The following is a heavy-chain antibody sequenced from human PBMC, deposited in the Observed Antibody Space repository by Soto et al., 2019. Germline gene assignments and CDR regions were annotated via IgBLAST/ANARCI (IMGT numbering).Heavy chain of an antibody. CDR1: GDSVSSNDAT. CDR2: TYYRSRWPT. CDR3: NSWLDS. Sequence: QVQLQQSGPGLVKPSQTLSLTCAISGDSVSSNDATWDWIRQSPSRGHEWLGRTYYRSRWPTDYAVSVKSRISINPDTSNNQLSLQLNYVTPDAKAVYLGNSWLDSWGQGTLVTVSS. V-gene: IGHV6-1*01. J-gene: IGHJ5*01.